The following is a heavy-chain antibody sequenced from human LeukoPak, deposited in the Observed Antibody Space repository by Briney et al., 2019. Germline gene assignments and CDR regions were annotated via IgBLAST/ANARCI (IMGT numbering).Heavy chain of an antibody. D-gene: IGHD2-15*01. CDR2: IKQDGSEK. CDR3: ARGSGSWIYHFYGMDV. Sequence: GGSLRLSCAASGFTFSNYWMNWVRQAPGKGLEWVANIKQDGSEKYYVDSVKGRFTISRDNAKNSLYLQMNSLRAEDTAVYYCARGSGSWIYHFYGMDVWGQGTTVTVSS. CDR1: GFTFSNYW. V-gene: IGHV3-7*01. J-gene: IGHJ6*02.